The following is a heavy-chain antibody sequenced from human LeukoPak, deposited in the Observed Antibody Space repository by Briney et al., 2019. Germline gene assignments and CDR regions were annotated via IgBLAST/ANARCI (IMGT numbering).Heavy chain of an antibody. Sequence: PGGSLRLSCAASGFTFSSYAMSWVRQAPGKGLEWVSAISGSGGSTYYADSVKGRFTISRDNSKNTLYLQMNSLRAEDTAVYYCAILARLLRFLEWHIDYWGQGTPVTVSS. V-gene: IGHV3-23*01. CDR1: GFTFSSYA. D-gene: IGHD3-3*01. CDR3: AILARLLRFLEWHIDY. CDR2: ISGSGGST. J-gene: IGHJ4*02.